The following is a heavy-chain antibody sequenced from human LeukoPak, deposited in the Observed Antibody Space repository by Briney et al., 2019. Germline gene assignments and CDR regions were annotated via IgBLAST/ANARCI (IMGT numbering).Heavy chain of an antibody. D-gene: IGHD2-8*01. Sequence: GGSLRLSCAASGFTFSAHTMNWVRLAPGKGLEWVSYIGSTSITIYYAHSVGGRFTISRDNAKNSLYLQMSSLRVEDTAVYYCARGPLYDITGSYGLWGQGTLVTVSS. CDR2: IGSTSITI. CDR1: GFTFSAHT. J-gene: IGHJ4*02. CDR3: ARGPLYDITGSYGL. V-gene: IGHV3-48*01.